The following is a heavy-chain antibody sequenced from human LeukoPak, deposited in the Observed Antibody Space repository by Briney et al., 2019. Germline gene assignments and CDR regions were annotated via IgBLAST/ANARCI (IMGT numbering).Heavy chain of an antibody. Sequence: SETLSLTCGVYGGSISSYYWSWIRQPPGKGLEWIGYIYYSGSTNYNPSLKSRVTISVDTSKNQFSLKLSSVTAADTAVYYCANYDYGYYFDYWGQGTLVTVSS. CDR3: ANYDYGYYFDY. CDR1: GGSISSYY. D-gene: IGHD3-16*01. J-gene: IGHJ4*02. CDR2: IYYSGST. V-gene: IGHV4-59*01.